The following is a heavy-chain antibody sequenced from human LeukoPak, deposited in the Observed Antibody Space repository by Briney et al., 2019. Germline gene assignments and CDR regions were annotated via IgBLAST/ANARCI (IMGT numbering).Heavy chain of an antibody. Sequence: ASVKVSCKASGYTFTDYYIHWVRQAPGQGLEWMGWINPKTGSTNYPQKFQGRVTMTRDTSITTAYMELSLRPDDTAVYYCAKFDQDWGTFDYWGQGTVVTVSS. CDR3: AKFDQDWGTFDY. D-gene: IGHD7-27*01. J-gene: IGHJ4*02. CDR1: GYTFTDYY. V-gene: IGHV1-2*02. CDR2: INPKTGST.